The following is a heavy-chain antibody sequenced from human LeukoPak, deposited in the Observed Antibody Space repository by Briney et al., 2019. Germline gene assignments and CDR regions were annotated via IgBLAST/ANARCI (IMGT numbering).Heavy chain of an antibody. CDR1: GGTFSSYA. CDR2: IIPILGIA. D-gene: IGHD5-24*01. V-gene: IGHV1-69*04. Sequence: GASLKVSCKASGGTFSSYAISWVRQAPGQGLEWMGRIIPILGIANYAQKFQGRVTITADKSTSTAYMELSSLRSEDTAVYYCARDPGRKMATTELDYWGQGTLVTVSS. J-gene: IGHJ4*02. CDR3: ARDPGRKMATTELDY.